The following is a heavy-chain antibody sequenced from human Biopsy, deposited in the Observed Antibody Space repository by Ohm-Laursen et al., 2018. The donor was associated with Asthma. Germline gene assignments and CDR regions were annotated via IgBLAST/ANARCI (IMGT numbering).Heavy chain of an antibody. CDR1: GFTFSDYY. CDR3: ARTFHFWSPYHAEHYQL. V-gene: IGHV3-7*01. CDR2: IKHDGTEK. J-gene: IGHJ1*01. Sequence: SLGLSCAASGFTFSDYYMSLIRQAPGKGLEWVANIKHDGTEKNHVDSLKGRFTISRDNAKNSLYLQMNSLRAEDTAVYYCARTFHFWSPYHAEHYQLWGQGTLVTVSS. D-gene: IGHD3-3*02.